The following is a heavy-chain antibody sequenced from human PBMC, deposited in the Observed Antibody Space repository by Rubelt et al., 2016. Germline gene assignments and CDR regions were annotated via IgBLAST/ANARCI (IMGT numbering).Heavy chain of an antibody. CDR3: VVDAFDI. J-gene: IGHJ3*02. D-gene: IGHD2-21*01. Sequence: QVQLVQSGAQVKKPGASVKVSCKASGYTFTKYGVSWVRQAPGQGLEWMGWISTYNGNTNYAKKLQGRVTMTTDTSTSTAYMDLRSLRSDDTAVYYCVVDAFDIWGQGTMVTVSS. CDR2: ISTYNGNT. CDR1: GYTFTKYG. V-gene: IGHV1-18*01.